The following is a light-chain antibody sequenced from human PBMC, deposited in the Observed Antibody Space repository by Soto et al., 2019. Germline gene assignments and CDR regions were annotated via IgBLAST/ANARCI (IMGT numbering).Light chain of an antibody. CDR3: CSYAGSSTDVV. V-gene: IGLV2-23*01. CDR2: EGS. Sequence: QSVLTQPASVSGSPGQSITISCTGTSSDVGSYNLVSWYQQHPGKAPKLMIYEGSKRPSGVSNRFSGSKSGNTACLTISGLQAEDDADYYCCSYAGSSTDVVFGGGTKLTVL. J-gene: IGLJ2*01. CDR1: SSDVGSYNL.